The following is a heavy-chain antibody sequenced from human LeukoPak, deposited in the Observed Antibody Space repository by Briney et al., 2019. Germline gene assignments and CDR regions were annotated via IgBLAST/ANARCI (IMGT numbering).Heavy chain of an antibody. V-gene: IGHV3-9*01. D-gene: IGHD1-26*01. CDR3: AKDISVGATPYYFDY. CDR1: GFTFDDYA. CDR2: IIWNSDSI. J-gene: IGHJ4*02. Sequence: HAGRSLILSCAASGFTFDDYAMHWVRQAPGKGLEWVSGIIWNSDSIGYADSVKGRFTISRDNAKNSLYLQMNSLRAEDTALYYCAKDISVGATPYYFDYWGQGTLVTVSS.